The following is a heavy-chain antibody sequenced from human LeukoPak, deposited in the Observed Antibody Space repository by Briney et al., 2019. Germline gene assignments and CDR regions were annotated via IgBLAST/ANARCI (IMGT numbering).Heavy chain of an antibody. D-gene: IGHD1-26*01. V-gene: IGHV3-53*01. J-gene: IGHJ3*02. Sequence: PGGSLRLSCTVSGFTVSSNSMSWVRQAPGKGLEWVSFIYSGGNTHYPDSVKGRFTISRDNSKNTLYVQMNSLRAEDTAVYYCAKSHGSYGRYDALDIWGQGTMVTVSS. CDR3: AKSHGSYGRYDALDI. CDR1: GFTVSSNS. CDR2: IYSGGNT.